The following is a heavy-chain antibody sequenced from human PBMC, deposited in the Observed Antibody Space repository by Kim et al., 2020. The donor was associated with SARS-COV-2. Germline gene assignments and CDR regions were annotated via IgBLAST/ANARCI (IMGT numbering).Heavy chain of an antibody. D-gene: IGHD4-17*01. V-gene: IGHV3-23*01. J-gene: IGHJ4*02. Sequence: SVKGRFTISRDNAKNALFLQMNSLRADDTAIYYCAKDHDYGDYAFGSWGQGTLVAVSS. CDR3: AKDHDYGDYAFGS.